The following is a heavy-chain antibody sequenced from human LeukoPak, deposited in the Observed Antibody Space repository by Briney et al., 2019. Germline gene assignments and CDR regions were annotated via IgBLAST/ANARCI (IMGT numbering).Heavy chain of an antibody. D-gene: IGHD5-12*01. V-gene: IGHV3-23*01. CDR2: ISGSGGST. CDR1: GFTFSSYA. J-gene: IGHJ4*02. CDR3: AKGAYDYIEIAYFDY. Sequence: GGSLRLSCAASGFTFSSYAMSWVRQAPGKGLEWVSAISGSGGSTYYADSVKGRSTISRDKSKNTLYLQMNSLRAEDTAVYYCAKGAYDYIEIAYFDYWGQGSLVTVSS.